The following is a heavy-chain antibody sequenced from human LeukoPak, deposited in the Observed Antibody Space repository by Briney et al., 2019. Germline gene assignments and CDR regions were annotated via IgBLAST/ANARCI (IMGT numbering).Heavy chain of an antibody. CDR2: IDKDGSKK. CDR1: GFIFSSYW. J-gene: IGHJ4*02. Sequence: GGSLRLSCAASGFIFSSYWLSWVRQAPGNGLEWVANIDKDGSKKYYVDSVKGRFTISRDNAKNSLYLQMNSLRVEDTAVYYCARDGIDGFIDFWGQGTLVTVSS. V-gene: IGHV3-7*01. CDR3: ARDGIDGFIDF. D-gene: IGHD5-24*01.